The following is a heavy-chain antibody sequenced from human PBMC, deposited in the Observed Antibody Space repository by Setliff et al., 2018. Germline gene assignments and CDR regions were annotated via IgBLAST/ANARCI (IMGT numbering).Heavy chain of an antibody. D-gene: IGHD3-9*01. V-gene: IGHV4-59*04. Sequence: SETLSLTCTVSGGSISSYYWGWIRQPPGKGLEWTGSIHHSGSTNYNPSLKSRVTISVDKSKNQFSLKLSSVTAADTAVYYCACPDILTGLYDYWGQGTLVTVSS. CDR2: IHHSGST. J-gene: IGHJ4*02. CDR3: ACPDILTGLYDY. CDR1: GGSISSYY.